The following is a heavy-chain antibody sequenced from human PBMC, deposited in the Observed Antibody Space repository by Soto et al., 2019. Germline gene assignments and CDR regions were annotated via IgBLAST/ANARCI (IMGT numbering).Heavy chain of an antibody. Sequence: SETLSLTCTVSGGSISSGGYYWSWIRQHPGKGLEWIGYIYYSGSTYYNPSLKSRVTISVDTSKNQFSLKLSSVTAADTAVYYCARGLPDFCSGYYFDYWGQGALVTVSS. J-gene: IGHJ4*02. CDR3: ARGLPDFCSGYYFDY. CDR1: GGSISSGGYY. CDR2: IYYSGST. V-gene: IGHV4-31*03. D-gene: IGHD3-3*01.